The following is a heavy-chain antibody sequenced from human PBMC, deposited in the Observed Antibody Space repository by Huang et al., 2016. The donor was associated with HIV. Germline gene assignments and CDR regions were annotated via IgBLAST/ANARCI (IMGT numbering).Heavy chain of an antibody. CDR1: GGTFSSYA. D-gene: IGHD3-22*01. J-gene: IGHJ4*02. Sequence: QVQLVQSGAEVKKPGSSVKVSCKASGGTFSSYAISWVRQAPGQGLEWVGGIIPIVGTANYAQKFQGRVTMTADESTSTAYMELSSLRSEDTAVYYCARVESRRYYDSSGYYYWGQGTLVTVSS. CDR2: IIPIVGTA. V-gene: IGHV1-69*01. CDR3: ARVESRRYYDSSGYYY.